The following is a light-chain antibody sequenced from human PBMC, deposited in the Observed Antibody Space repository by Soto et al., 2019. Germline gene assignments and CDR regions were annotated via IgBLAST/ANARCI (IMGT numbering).Light chain of an antibody. CDR3: HQYGSAPAT. J-gene: IGKJ1*01. CDR2: GAS. V-gene: IGKV3-20*01. Sequence: EIVLTQSPSTLSLSPWERATLSCRASQSVNIYLAWYQQKPGQAPRLLIYGASSRATGIPDRFSGSVSGTDFTLTICILEPEDFAVYYCHQYGSAPATFGQGTKVDIK. CDR1: QSVNIY.